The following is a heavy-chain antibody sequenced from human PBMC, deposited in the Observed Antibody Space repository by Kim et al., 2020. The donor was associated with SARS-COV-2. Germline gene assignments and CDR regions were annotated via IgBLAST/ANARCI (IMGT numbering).Heavy chain of an antibody. Sequence: GGSLRLSCAASGFTFSIYSMNWVRQAPGKGLEWVSWISPSSNSKYNVDSVRGRFTISRDNAKNSLYLQMNSLRADDTAVYYCVRDNDLYFWGQGTLVTVSS. V-gene: IGHV3-21*04. CDR2: ISPSSNSK. J-gene: IGHJ4*02. CDR3: VRDNDLYF. D-gene: IGHD2-8*01. CDR1: GFTFSIYS.